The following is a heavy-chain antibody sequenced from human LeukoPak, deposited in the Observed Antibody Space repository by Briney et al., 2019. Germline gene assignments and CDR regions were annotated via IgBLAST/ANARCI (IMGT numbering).Heavy chain of an antibody. CDR1: GFTFDNYA. CDR2: ISWNSGYI. CDR3: AKVRGTYSSGYFFDY. D-gene: IGHD6-19*01. V-gene: IGHV3-9*01. Sequence: GGSLRLSCAASGFTFDNYAMHWVRQPPGKGLEWLSIISWNSGYIGYADSVKGRFTISRDNAKNSLYLQMNSLRAEDTAFNYCAKVRGTYSSGYFFDYWGQGALVTVSS. J-gene: IGHJ4*02.